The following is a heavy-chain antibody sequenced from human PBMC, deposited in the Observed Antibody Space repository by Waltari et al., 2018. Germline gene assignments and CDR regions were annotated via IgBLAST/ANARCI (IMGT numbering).Heavy chain of an antibody. CDR2: ISSSSSYI. J-gene: IGHJ4*02. D-gene: IGHD6-13*01. CDR3: ARDAPETGYSSSWYWGGDTTKKYYFDY. Sequence: EVQLVESGGGLVKPGGSLRLSCAASGFTFSSYSMNWVRQAPGKGLEWVSCISSSSSYIYYADSVKGRFTISRDNAKNSLYLQMNSLRAEDTAVYYCARDAPETGYSSSWYWGGDTTKKYYFDYWGQGTLVTVSS. V-gene: IGHV3-21*01. CDR1: GFTFSSYS.